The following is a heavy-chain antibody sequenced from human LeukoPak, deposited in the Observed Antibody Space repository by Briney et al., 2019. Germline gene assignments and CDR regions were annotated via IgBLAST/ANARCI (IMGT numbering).Heavy chain of an antibody. J-gene: IGHJ4*02. V-gene: IGHV3-7*01. D-gene: IGHD5-18*01. Sequence: GGFLRLSCAASGFTFSSYWMTWVRQAPGKGLELVANINQDGSEKYYVDSVKGRFTSSRDNAKNSLYLQMKSLRAEDTAVYYCARDSPERGYSYGPLDNYFDYWGQGTLVTVSS. CDR3: ARDSPERGYSYGPLDNYFDY. CDR1: GFTFSSYW. CDR2: INQDGSEK.